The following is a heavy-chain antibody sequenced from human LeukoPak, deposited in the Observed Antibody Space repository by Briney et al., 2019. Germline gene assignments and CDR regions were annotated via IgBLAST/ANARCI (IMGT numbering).Heavy chain of an antibody. D-gene: IGHD3-3*01. V-gene: IGHV3-11*04. CDR3: ARDARRSITIFGVVDY. CDR2: VSSGSSTI. CDR1: GFTFSDYY. Sequence: GGSLRLSCAASGFTFSDYYMSWIRQAPGKGLEWVSYVSSGSSTIYYADSVKGLFTVSRDNGERSLYLHMNSLRAEDTAMYYCARDARRSITIFGVVDYWGQGTLVTVSS. J-gene: IGHJ4*02.